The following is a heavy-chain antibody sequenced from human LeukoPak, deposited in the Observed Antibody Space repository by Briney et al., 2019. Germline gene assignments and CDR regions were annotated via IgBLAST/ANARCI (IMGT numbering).Heavy chain of an antibody. CDR3: ARDPLYYYDSSGYPYGMDV. V-gene: IGHV4-61*01. CDR1: GGAVSSGSYY. J-gene: IGHJ6*04. D-gene: IGHD3-22*01. Sequence: SETLSLTGTVSGGAVSSGSYYWSWIRQPPGKGLEWIGYIYYSGSTNYNPSLKSRVTISVDTSKNQFSLKLSSVTAADTAVYYCARDPLYYYDSSGYPYGMDVWGKGTTVTVSS. CDR2: IYYSGST.